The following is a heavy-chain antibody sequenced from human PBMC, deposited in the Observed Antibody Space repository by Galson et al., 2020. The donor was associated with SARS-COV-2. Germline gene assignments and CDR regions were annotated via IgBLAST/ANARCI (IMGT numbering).Heavy chain of an antibody. CDR1: GGSISSSSYY. CDR2: IYYSGST. J-gene: IGHJ4*02. V-gene: IGHV4-39*07. CDR3: AREGEYFDY. D-gene: IGHD3-10*01. Sequence: ASETLSLTCTVSGGSISSSSYYWGWIRQPPGKGLEWIGSIYYSGSTYYNPSLKSRVTISIDRSKNQFSLKLSFVTAADTAVYYCAREGEYFDYWGQGTLVTVSS.